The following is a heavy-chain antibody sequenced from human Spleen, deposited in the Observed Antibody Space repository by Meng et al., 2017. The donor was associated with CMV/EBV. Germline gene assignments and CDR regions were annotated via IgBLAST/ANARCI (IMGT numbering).Heavy chain of an antibody. J-gene: IGHJ4*02. CDR2: IYHSGST. CDR3: ARHSSSWEIDY. CDR1: GYSISSGYY. Sequence: GSLRLSCTVSGYSISSGYYWGWIRQPPGKGLEWIGSIYHSGSTYYNPSLKSRVTISVDTSKNQFSLKLSSVTAADTAVYYCARHSSSWEIDYWGQGTLVTVSS. V-gene: IGHV4-38-2*02. D-gene: IGHD6-13*01.